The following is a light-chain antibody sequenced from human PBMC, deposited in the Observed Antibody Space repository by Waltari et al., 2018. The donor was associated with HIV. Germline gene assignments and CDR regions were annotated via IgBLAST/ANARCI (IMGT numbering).Light chain of an antibody. J-gene: IGLJ3*02. CDR3: SSYTSAKTVV. CDR1: SSDVGAYND. Sequence: QSALTQPASVSGSPGQSITISCTGTSSDVGAYNDVSWYQQHPGKVPKLLIFDVTNRPSGVSNRFSGSKSANPASLTISSVQAEDEAHYYCSSYTSAKTVVFGGGTKLTVL. CDR2: DVT. V-gene: IGLV2-14*01.